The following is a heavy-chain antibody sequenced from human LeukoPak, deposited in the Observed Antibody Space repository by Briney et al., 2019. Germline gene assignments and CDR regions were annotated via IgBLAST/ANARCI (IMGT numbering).Heavy chain of an antibody. J-gene: IGHJ4*02. D-gene: IGHD3-3*01. Sequence: GGSLRLSCTASGFTISSIYMTWVRQAPGKGLEWVSVIYSGGSTYYADSVKGRFTISRDNSKNTMYLQMNSLRVEDTAVYYCARGLASGYPPIPFDYWGQGTLVTVSS. CDR1: GFTISSIY. CDR2: IYSGGST. CDR3: ARGLASGYPPIPFDY. V-gene: IGHV3-66*01.